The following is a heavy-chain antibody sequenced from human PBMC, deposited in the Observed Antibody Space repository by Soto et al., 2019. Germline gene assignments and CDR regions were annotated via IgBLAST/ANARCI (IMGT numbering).Heavy chain of an antibody. V-gene: IGHV4-4*02. CDR2: IYHSGST. D-gene: IGHD1-26*01. CDR3: ARGSRKVYYYGMDV. CDR1: GGSISSSNW. J-gene: IGHJ6*02. Sequence: SETLSLTCAVSGGSISSSNWWSLVRQPPGKGLEWIGEIYHSGSTNYNPSLKSRVTISVDKSKNQFSLKLSSVTAADTAVYYCARGSRKVYYYGMDVWGQGTTVTVS.